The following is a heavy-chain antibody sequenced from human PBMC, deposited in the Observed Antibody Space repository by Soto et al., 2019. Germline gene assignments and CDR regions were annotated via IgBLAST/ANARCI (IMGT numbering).Heavy chain of an antibody. Sequence: GGSLRLSCAASGFTFSNAWMNWVRQAPGKGLEWVGRIKSKTDGGTTDYAAPVKGRFTISRDDSKNTLYLQMNSLKTEDTAVYYCTTDPELWFGDGVSTGFDYWGQGTLVTVSS. D-gene: IGHD3-10*01. V-gene: IGHV3-15*07. CDR1: GFTFSNAW. J-gene: IGHJ4*02. CDR3: TTDPELWFGDGVSTGFDY. CDR2: IKSKTDGGTT.